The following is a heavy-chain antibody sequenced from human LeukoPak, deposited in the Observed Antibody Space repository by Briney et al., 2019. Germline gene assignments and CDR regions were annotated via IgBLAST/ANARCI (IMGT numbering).Heavy chain of an antibody. D-gene: IGHD6-13*01. V-gene: IGHV1-2*06. CDR3: AREMGIGGWQQLVDYYYMDV. CDR1: GYTFTGYY. Sequence: ASVNVSCKASGYTFTGYYMHWVRQAPGQGLEWMGRINPNSGGTNYAQKFQGRVTMTRDTSISTAYMELSRLRSDDTAVYYCAREMGIGGWQQLVDYYYMDVWGKGTTVTVSS. CDR2: INPNSGGT. J-gene: IGHJ6*03.